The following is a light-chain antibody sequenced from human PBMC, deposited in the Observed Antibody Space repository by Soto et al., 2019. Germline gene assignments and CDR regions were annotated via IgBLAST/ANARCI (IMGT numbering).Light chain of an antibody. CDR1: TSDVGSYNL. Sequence: QSALTQPASVSGSPGQSITISCTGTTSDVGSYNLVSWYQQHPGKAPKLMIYEDTKRPSGVSNRFSGSKSGNTASLTISGLQAEDEADYYCCSYAGDSTYVFGTGTQLTVL. J-gene: IGLJ1*01. V-gene: IGLV2-23*01. CDR2: EDT. CDR3: CSYAGDSTYV.